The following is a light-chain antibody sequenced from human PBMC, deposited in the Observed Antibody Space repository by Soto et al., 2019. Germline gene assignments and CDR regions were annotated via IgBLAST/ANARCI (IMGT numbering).Light chain of an antibody. CDR3: QQRSNWPIT. CDR2: DAS. V-gene: IGKV3-11*01. Sequence: EIGLTQSPATLSLSPWERPTLPCRASQGVSSYLAWYQQKPVQAPRLLIYDASNRATGIPARFSGSGSGTDFTLTISSLEPEDFAVYYCQQRSNWPITFGQGTRLEIK. J-gene: IGKJ5*01. CDR1: QGVSSY.